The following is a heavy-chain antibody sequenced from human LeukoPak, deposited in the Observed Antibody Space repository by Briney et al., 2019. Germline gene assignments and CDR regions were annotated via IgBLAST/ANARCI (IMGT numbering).Heavy chain of an antibody. CDR2: ISGSGGST. Sequence: GGSLRLSCAASGFTFSSYAMSWVRQAPGKGLEWVSAISGSGGSTYYADSVKGRFTISRDNSKNTLYLQMNSLRAEDTAVYYCAKDPIFYIAVAGHDYWGQGTLVTVSS. J-gene: IGHJ4*02. D-gene: IGHD6-19*01. CDR3: AKDPIFYIAVAGHDY. CDR1: GFTFSSYA. V-gene: IGHV3-23*01.